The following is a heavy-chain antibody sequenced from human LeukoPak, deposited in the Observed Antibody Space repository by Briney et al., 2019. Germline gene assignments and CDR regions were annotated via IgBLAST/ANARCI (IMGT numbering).Heavy chain of an antibody. J-gene: IGHJ4*02. D-gene: IGHD6-6*01. CDR1: GFTFSNNI. CDR3: ARSPYWTIAARPMDY. Sequence: GSLRLSCAASGFTFSNNIMSWVRQPPGKGLEWIGEINHSGTINYNPSLKSRVTISLYTSKNQFSLKLTSVTAADTAVYYCARSPYWTIAARPMDYWGQGNLVTVSS. V-gene: IGHV4-34*01. CDR2: INHSGTI.